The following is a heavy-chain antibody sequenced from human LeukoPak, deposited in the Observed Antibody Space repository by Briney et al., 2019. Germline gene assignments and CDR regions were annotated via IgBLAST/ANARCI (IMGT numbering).Heavy chain of an antibody. J-gene: IGHJ3*02. D-gene: IGHD2-2*01. V-gene: IGHV4-59*08. CDR3: ARHQFQLLVNDDAFDM. CDR2: IYYSGST. Sequence: SETLSLTCTVSGGSINSYYWSWIRQPPGKGLEWIGYIYYSGSTNYNPSLKSRATISVDTSKNQFSLKLSSVTAADTAVYYCARHQFQLLVNDDAFDMWGQGTMVTVSS. CDR1: GGSINSYY.